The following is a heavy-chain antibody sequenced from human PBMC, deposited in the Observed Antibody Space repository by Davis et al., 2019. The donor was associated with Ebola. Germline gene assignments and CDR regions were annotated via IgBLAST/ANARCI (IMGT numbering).Heavy chain of an antibody. CDR1: GFTVSGAW. J-gene: IGHJ4*02. CDR2: IKEDGSEK. D-gene: IGHD3-3*01. CDR3: ANLEWVNPDY. Sequence: PGGSLRLSCAASGFTVSGAWMNWVRQAPGQGLEWVASIKEDGSEKYHVHSVEGRFTISRDNAKNSLYLQMNSLRAEDTAVYYCANLEWVNPDYWGQGVLVTVSS. V-gene: IGHV3-7*01.